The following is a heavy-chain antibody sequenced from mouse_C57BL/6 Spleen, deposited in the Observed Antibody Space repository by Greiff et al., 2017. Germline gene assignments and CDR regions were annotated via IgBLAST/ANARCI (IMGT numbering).Heavy chain of an antibody. CDR3: ARGSYGYDEDFDV. Sequence: VQLQQPGTELVKPGASVKLSCKASGYTFTSYWMHWVKQRPGQGLEWIGNINPSNGGTNYNEKFKSKATLTVDKSSSTAYMQLSSLTSEDSAVYECARGSYGYDEDFDVWGTGTTVTVSS. CDR2: INPSNGGT. D-gene: IGHD2-2*01. CDR1: GYTFTSYW. V-gene: IGHV1-53*01. J-gene: IGHJ1*03.